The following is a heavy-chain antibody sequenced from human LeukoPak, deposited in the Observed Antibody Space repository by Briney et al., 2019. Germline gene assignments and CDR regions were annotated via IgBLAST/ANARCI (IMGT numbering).Heavy chain of an antibody. Sequence: GGSLRLSCAASGFTFSSYAMSWVRQAPGKGLEWVSAISGSGGSTHYADSVKGRFTISRDNSKNTLYLQMNSLRAEDTAVYYCAKDFRSLYRYFDYWGQGTLVTVSS. CDR3: AKDFRSLYRYFDY. D-gene: IGHD1-1*01. J-gene: IGHJ4*02. CDR1: GFTFSSYA. CDR2: ISGSGGST. V-gene: IGHV3-23*01.